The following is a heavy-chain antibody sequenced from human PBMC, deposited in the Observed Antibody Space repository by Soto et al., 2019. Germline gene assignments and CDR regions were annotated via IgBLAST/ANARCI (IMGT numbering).Heavy chain of an antibody. D-gene: IGHD6-13*01. CDR2: ISSSSSYI. J-gene: IGHJ5*02. CDR3: ARDIVAAADFEWFDP. V-gene: IGHV3-21*01. CDR1: GFTFSSYS. Sequence: GGSLRLSCAASGFTFSSYSMNWVRQAPGKGLEWVSSISSSSSYIYYADSVKGRFTISRDNAKNSLYLQMNSLRAEDTAVYYCARDIVAAADFEWFDPWGQGTLVTVSS.